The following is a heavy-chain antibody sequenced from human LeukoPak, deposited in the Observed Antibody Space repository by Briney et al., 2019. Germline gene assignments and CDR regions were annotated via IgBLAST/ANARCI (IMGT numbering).Heavy chain of an antibody. CDR2: INWNGGST. D-gene: IGHD6-19*01. CDR1: GFTFDDYG. V-gene: IGHV3-20*04. J-gene: IGHJ3*02. Sequence: GGSLRLSCAASGFTFDDYGMSRVRQVPGKGLEWVSGINWNGGSTGYADSVKGRFTISRDNAKNSLYLQMNSLRAEDTALYYCARVGSGWSGGAFDIWGQGTMVTVSS. CDR3: ARVGSGWSGGAFDI.